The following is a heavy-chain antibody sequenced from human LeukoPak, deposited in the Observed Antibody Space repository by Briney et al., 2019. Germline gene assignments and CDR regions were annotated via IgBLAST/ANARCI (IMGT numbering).Heavy chain of an antibody. CDR2: IYYSGST. D-gene: IGHD3-3*01. Sequence: PSETLSLTCTVSGGSISSSSYYWGWIRQPPGKGLEWIGSIYYSGSTYYNPSLKSRVTISVGTSKNQFSLKLSSVTAADTAVYYCARLQSVWSGYYNTQRGVDYWGQGTLVTVSS. J-gene: IGHJ4*02. CDR1: GGSISSSSYY. CDR3: ARLQSVWSGYYNTQRGVDY. V-gene: IGHV4-39*01.